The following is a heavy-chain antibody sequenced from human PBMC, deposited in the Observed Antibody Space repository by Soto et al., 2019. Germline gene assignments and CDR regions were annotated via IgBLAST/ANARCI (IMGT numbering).Heavy chain of an antibody. D-gene: IGHD3-9*01. CDR3: ARDKDWAFDY. CDR2: IFASSTTI. Sequence: EVQLVESGGGXXXXXXXLRLSCVASGFTFSSYSMVWVRQAPGKGLEWIAYIFASSTTIHYADSVKGRFTVSRDNTQNSLFLLMNSLRAEDTAIYYCARDKDWAFDYWGQGTQVIVSS. CDR1: GFTFSSYS. V-gene: IGHV3-48*04. J-gene: IGHJ4*02.